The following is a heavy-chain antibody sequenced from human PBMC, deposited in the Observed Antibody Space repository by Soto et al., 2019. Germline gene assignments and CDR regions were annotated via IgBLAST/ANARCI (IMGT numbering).Heavy chain of an antibody. V-gene: IGHV3-48*02. Sequence: EVQLVESGGGLVQPGGSLRLSCAASGFTFSSYNINWVRQAPGKGLEWLSYLSSSGATIYYSDSVKGRFTISRDSAKISLFLQMSSLRDEDTAVYYCARSSGSYYPGLDVWGQGTTVTVSS. CDR2: LSSSGATI. CDR1: GFTFSSYN. J-gene: IGHJ6*02. CDR3: ARSSGSYYPGLDV. D-gene: IGHD3-10*01.